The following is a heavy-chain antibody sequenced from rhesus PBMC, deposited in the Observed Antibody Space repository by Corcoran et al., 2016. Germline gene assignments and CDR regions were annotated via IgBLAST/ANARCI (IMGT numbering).Heavy chain of an antibody. CDR1: GDSVSSNRAT. V-gene: IGHV6-1*01. D-gene: IGHD6-31*01. CDR2: THYLSNFYN. J-gene: IGHJ4*01. CDR3: VRGGSGWYLDY. Sequence: QVQLQESGPGLVKPSQTLSLTCAISGDSVSSNRATWNWSRQSPSRGLEGLGRTHYLSNFYNAYAHSVQKRIRINASTSKNQFSLQLNSVTPEDMAVYYCVRGGSGWYLDYWGQGVLVTVSS.